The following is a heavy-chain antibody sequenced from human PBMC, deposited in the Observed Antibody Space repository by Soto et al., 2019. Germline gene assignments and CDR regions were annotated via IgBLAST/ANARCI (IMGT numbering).Heavy chain of an antibody. V-gene: IGHV3-23*01. J-gene: IGHJ4*02. CDR2: ISGSGTST. CDR1: GFTFSSYA. Sequence: LRLSCAASGFTFSSYALNWVRQAPGKGLEWVAEISGSGTSTYYAPSVKGRFIISSDSSKNTLYLRMYSLRAEDTAMYYCAKSLSALFSLGDFKYWGQGALVTVSS. CDR3: AKSLSALFSLGDFKY. D-gene: IGHD2-21*01.